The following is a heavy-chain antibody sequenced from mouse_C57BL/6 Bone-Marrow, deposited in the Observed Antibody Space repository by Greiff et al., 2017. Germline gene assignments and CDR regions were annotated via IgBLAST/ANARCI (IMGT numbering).Heavy chain of an antibody. D-gene: IGHD1-1*01. CDR2: IYPGSGNT. J-gene: IGHJ3*01. CDR3: ASEGHYYGSTFAY. V-gene: IGHV1-66*01. CDR1: GYSFTSYY. Sequence: VQRVESGPELVKPGASVKISCKASGYSFTSYYIHWVKQRPGQGLEWIGWIYPGSGNTKYNEKFKGKATLTADTSSSTAYMQLSSLTSEDSAVFYCASEGHYYGSTFAYWGQGTLVTVSA.